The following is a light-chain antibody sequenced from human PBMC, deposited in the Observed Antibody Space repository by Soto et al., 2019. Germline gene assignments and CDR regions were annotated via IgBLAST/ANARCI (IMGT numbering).Light chain of an antibody. CDR2: EVS. J-gene: IGLJ1*01. Sequence: QSVLTQPASVSGSPGQSITISCTGTSSDGGRYNLVSWYQQHPGKAPKLMIYEVSKRPSGVSNRFSGSKSGNTASLTISGLQAEDEADYYCCSYAGSSTSYVFGTGTKLTVL. V-gene: IGLV2-23*02. CDR1: SSDGGRYNL. CDR3: CSYAGSSTSYV.